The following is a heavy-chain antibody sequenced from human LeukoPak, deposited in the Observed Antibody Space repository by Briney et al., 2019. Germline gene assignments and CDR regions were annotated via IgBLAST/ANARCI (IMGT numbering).Heavy chain of an antibody. Sequence: ESGPALVKPTQTLTLTCTFSGFSLSTSGMCVSWIRQPPGKALEWLALIDWDDDKYYSTSLKTRLTISKDTSKNQVVLTMTNMDPADTATYCCARTSSTGTTLYPFDYWGQGTLVTVSS. J-gene: IGHJ4*02. D-gene: IGHD1-1*01. CDR3: ARTSSTGTTLYPFDY. CDR2: IDWDDDK. CDR1: GFSLSTSGMC. V-gene: IGHV2-70*01.